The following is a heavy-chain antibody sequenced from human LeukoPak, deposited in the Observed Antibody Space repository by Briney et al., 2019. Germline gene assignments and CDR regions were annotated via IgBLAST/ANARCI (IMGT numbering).Heavy chain of an antibody. Sequence: ASVKVSCKASGYTFTSYGISWVRQAPGQGLEWMGWISAYNGNTNYAQKLQGRVTMTTDTSTSTAYMELRSLRSEDTAVYYCARDNSVGDTAWWFDPWGQGTLVTVSS. CDR2: ISAYNGNT. CDR3: ARDNSVGDTAWWFDP. D-gene: IGHD1-26*01. V-gene: IGHV1-18*01. CDR1: GYTFTSYG. J-gene: IGHJ5*02.